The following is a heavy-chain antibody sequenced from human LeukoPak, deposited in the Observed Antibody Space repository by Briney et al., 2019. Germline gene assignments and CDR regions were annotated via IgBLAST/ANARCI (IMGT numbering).Heavy chain of an antibody. CDR3: ARGSRGGYYFDY. V-gene: IGHV3-48*01. D-gene: IGHD2-15*01. CDR2: ITISSSTI. Sequence: GGSLRLSCAASGFTFSSYSMNWVRQAPGKGLEWVSYITISSSTIYYADSVKGRFTISRDNAKNSLYLQMNSLRAEDTAVYYCARGSRGGYYFDYWGQGTLVTVSS. CDR1: GFTFSSYS. J-gene: IGHJ4*02.